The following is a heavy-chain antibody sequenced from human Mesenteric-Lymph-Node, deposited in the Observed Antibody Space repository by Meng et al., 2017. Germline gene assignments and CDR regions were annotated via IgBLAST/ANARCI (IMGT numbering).Heavy chain of an antibody. Sequence: QVPLPGAGPGLVKPSQTLSLTCPGSGGSISSGGYYWSWIRQHPGKGLEWIGYIHSSGSTYYNPSLRSRLTISVDTSKNQFSLKLSSVTAADTAVYYCARASYGSGSPLGESWFDPWGQGTLVTVSS. CDR3: ARASYGSGSPLGESWFDP. CDR1: GGSISSGGYY. CDR2: IHSSGST. D-gene: IGHD3-10*01. V-gene: IGHV4-31*03. J-gene: IGHJ5*02.